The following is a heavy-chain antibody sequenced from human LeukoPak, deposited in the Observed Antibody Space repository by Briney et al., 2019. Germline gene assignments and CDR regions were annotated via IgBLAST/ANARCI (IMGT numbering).Heavy chain of an antibody. CDR1: GFTFSSYA. V-gene: IGHV3-23*01. CDR3: ARDYYDSSGSLAPLYYYYGMDV. D-gene: IGHD3-22*01. Sequence: GGSLRLPCAASGFTFSSYAMSWVRQAPGKGLEWVSAISGSGGSTYYADSVKGRFTISRDNSKNTLYLQMNSLRAEDTAVYYCARDYYDSSGSLAPLYYYYGMDVWGQGTTVTVSS. CDR2: ISGSGGST. J-gene: IGHJ6*02.